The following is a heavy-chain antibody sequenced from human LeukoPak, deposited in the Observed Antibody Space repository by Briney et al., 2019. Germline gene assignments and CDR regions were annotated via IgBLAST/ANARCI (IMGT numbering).Heavy chain of an antibody. CDR1: GFTFSSYA. J-gene: IGHJ4*02. CDR3: AKYDTSNYFPLDY. V-gene: IGHV3-23*01. D-gene: IGHD3-22*01. Sequence: GGSLRLSCAASGFTFSSYAMSWVRQAPGKGLAWVSTISGGSGSTYCADSVKGRFTISRDNSKNTLYLQMNSLRDEDTAVYYCAKYDTSNYFPLDYWGQGTLVTVSS. CDR2: ISGGSGST.